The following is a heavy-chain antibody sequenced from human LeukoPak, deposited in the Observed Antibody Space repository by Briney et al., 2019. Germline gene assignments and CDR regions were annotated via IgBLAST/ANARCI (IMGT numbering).Heavy chain of an antibody. V-gene: IGHV4-61*03. CDR2: IDDSGST. Sequence: SETLSLTCTVSGGSVSSSRYYWSGIRQPPGKGLEWIGYIDDSGSTNYNPSLKRRVTISVDTSKNHSSLKLRYVTAADTAVYYCARDRIREFDYWGQGTLVTVSS. J-gene: IGHJ4*02. CDR3: ARDRIREFDY. CDR1: GGSVSSSRYY. D-gene: IGHD3-10*01.